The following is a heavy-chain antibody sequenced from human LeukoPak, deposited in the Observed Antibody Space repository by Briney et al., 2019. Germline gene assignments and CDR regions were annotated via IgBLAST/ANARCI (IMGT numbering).Heavy chain of an antibody. CDR1: GGSISSNY. Sequence: SETLSLTCTVSGGSISSNYWSWIRQPPGKGLEWIGYIYYSGSTNFNPSLKSRVTISVDTSKNQFSLKLSSVTAADTAVYYCVGGGYSYGYGTGLDAFDIWGQGTMVTVSS. D-gene: IGHD5-18*01. CDR3: VGGGYSYGYGTGLDAFDI. CDR2: IYYSGST. J-gene: IGHJ3*02. V-gene: IGHV4-59*01.